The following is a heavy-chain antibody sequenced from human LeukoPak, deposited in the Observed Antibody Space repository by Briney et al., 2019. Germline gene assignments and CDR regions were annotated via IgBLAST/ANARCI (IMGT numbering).Heavy chain of an antibody. CDR1: GCMFDGYG. D-gene: IGHD3-10*01. V-gene: IGHV3-20*04. CDR3: GKLFYSSGMYHFDY. CDR2: IHWNGGRT. J-gene: IGHJ4*02. Sequence: WGSLRLSCAASGCMFDGYGMSWVRQAPATGLEWVSGIHWNGGRTGYADSVKGRFTISRDNAKNSLYLQMNSLRAEDTAVFYCGKLFYSSGMYHFDYWGQGTLVTVSS.